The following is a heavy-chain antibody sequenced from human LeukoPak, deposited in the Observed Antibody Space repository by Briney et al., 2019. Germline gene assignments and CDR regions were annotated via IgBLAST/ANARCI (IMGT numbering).Heavy chain of an antibody. Sequence: SETLSLTCAVYGGSFSGYYWSWIRQPPGKGLEWIGEINHSGSTNYNPSLKSRVTISVDTSKNQFSLKLSSVTAADTAVYYCAVRRGRYYYYMDVWGKGTTVTVSS. D-gene: IGHD3-10*01. CDR2: INHSGST. V-gene: IGHV4-34*01. J-gene: IGHJ6*03. CDR3: AVRRGRYYYYMDV. CDR1: GGSFSGYY.